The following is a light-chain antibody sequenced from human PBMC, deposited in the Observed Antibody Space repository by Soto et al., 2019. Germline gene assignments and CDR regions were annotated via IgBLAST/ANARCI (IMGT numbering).Light chain of an antibody. J-gene: IGKJ4*01. CDR2: KAS. V-gene: IGKV1-5*03. CDR3: QQYNSYRLT. Sequence: DIQMTQSPSTLSASVGDRVTITCRASQSISSWLAWYQQKPGKAPKLLIYKASSLEAGVPSRFSGSGSGTEFTLTISSLQPDDVAAYYCQQYNSYRLTFGGGTKVEIK. CDR1: QSISSW.